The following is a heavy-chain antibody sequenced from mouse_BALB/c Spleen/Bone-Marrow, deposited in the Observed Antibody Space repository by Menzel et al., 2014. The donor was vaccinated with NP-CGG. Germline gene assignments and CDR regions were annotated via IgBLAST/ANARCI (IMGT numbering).Heavy chain of an antibody. CDR1: GYTFTSYY. J-gene: IGHJ4*01. CDR3: TRYTYGDYPYYYAMDY. Sequence: QVHVKQSGAELVKPGASVKLSCKASGYTFTSYYMYWVKQRPGQGLEWIGGINPSNGGTNFSEKFKSKATLTVDKSSSAAYMQLGSLTSEDSAVYYCTRYTYGDYPYYYAMDYWGQGTSVTVSS. D-gene: IGHD2-13*01. CDR2: INPSNGGT. V-gene: IGHV1S81*02.